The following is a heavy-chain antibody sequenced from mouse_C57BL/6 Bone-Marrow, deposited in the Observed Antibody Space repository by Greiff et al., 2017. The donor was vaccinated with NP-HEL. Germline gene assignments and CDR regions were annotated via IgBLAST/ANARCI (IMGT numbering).Heavy chain of an antibody. CDR2: IRSKSNNYAT. V-gene: IGHV10-1*01. J-gene: IGHJ3*01. Sequence: DVHLVESGGGLVQPKGSLKLSCAASGFSFNTYAMNWVRQAPGKGLEWVARIRSKSNNYATYYADSVKDRFTISRDDSESMLYLQMNNLKTEDTAMYYCVREGPGFAYWGQGTLVTVSA. CDR3: VREGPGFAY. CDR1: GFSFNTYA.